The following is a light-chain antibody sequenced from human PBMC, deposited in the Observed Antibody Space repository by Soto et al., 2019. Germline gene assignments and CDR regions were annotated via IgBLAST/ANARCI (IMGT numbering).Light chain of an antibody. CDR2: EVT. CDR1: SSDVGNYNY. Sequence: QSVLTQPPSASGSPGQSVTISCTGTSSDVGNYNYVSWYQQHPGEAPKLLIYEVTKRPSGVPDRFSGSKSGNTASLTVSGLQAEDEADYYCSSYAGSSDWVFGGGTKLTVL. V-gene: IGLV2-8*01. CDR3: SSYAGSSDWV. J-gene: IGLJ3*02.